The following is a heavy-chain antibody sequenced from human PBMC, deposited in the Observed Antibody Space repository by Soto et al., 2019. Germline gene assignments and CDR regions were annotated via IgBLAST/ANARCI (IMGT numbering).Heavy chain of an antibody. Sequence: QLQLQESGPGLVKPSETLSLTCTVSGGSISSSSYYWGWIRQPPGKGLEWIGSIYYSGSTYYNPSLKRRVTISVDTSKNQFSLKLSSVTAADTAVYYCARRARYYYDSSGPNWFDPWGQGTLVTVSS. CDR2: IYYSGST. D-gene: IGHD3-22*01. CDR3: ARRARYYYDSSGPNWFDP. CDR1: GGSISSSSYY. J-gene: IGHJ5*02. V-gene: IGHV4-39*01.